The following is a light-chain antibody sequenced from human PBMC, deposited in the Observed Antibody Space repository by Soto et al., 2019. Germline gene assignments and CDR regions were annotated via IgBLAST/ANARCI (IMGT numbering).Light chain of an antibody. Sequence: ETVMTQSPATLSVSPGERATLSCRASQSVSSNLAWYQQKPGRAPRLLIYDASTRATGIPARFSGSGSGTDFTLTISSLQPEDFATYYCQQSYSTPRTFGQGTKVDIK. CDR2: DAS. CDR3: QQSYSTPRT. CDR1: QSVSSN. V-gene: IGKV3-15*01. J-gene: IGKJ1*01.